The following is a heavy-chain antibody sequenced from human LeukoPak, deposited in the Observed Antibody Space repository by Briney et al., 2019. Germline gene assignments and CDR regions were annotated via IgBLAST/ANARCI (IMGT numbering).Heavy chain of an antibody. J-gene: IGHJ5*02. D-gene: IGHD5-24*01. CDR3: ARDNSVRDEAWWFNP. CDR2: IIPIFGTA. CDR1: GGTFSSYA. Sequence: ASVKVSCKASGGTFSSYAISWVRQAPGQGLEWMGGIIPIFGTANFAQKFQGRVTLTRDMSTSTDYLELSSLRSEDTAVYYCARDNSVRDEAWWFNPWGQGTLVTVSS. V-gene: IGHV1-69*05.